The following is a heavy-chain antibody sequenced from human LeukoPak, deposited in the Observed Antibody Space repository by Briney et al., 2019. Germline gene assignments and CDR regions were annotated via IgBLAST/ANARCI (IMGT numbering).Heavy chain of an antibody. J-gene: IGHJ5*02. Sequence: GESLKISCKGSGYSFTSYWINWLRQMPGKGLEWMGRIDPSDSYTNYSPSFQGHVTISADKSISTASPQWSSLKASDTAMYYCARSRCGGDCYSDWFDPWGQGTLVTVSS. CDR2: IDPSDSYT. CDR1: GYSFTSYW. CDR3: ARSRCGGDCYSDWFDP. V-gene: IGHV5-10-1*01. D-gene: IGHD2-21*02.